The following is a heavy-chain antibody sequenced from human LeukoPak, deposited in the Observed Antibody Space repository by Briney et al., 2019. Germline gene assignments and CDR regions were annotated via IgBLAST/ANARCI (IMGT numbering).Heavy chain of an antibody. J-gene: IGHJ4*02. Sequence: GGSLRLSCAASGFTFSSYAMSWVRQAPGKGLEWVSALSGSGLNTYYADSVKGRFTISRDHSNNSLYLQMNSLRAEDTAVYYCANSRGAVAGAPDYWGQGALVTVSS. CDR3: ANSRGAVAGAPDY. V-gene: IGHV3-23*01. CDR1: GFTFSSYA. CDR2: LSGSGLNT. D-gene: IGHD6-19*01.